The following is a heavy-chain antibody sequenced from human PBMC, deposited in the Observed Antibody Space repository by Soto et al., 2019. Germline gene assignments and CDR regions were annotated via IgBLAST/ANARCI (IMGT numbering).Heavy chain of an antibody. J-gene: IGHJ6*02. V-gene: IGHV1-69*01. CDR1: GGTFSSYG. Sequence: QVQLVQSGAEVKKPGSSVKVSCKASGGTFSSYGISWVRQAPGQGLEWMGGIIPIFGTPNYAQKFQGRVTITADESTSTAYVELTSLRSDDTAVYYCARDTGIAAAGTVMDVWGQGTTVTVSS. CDR3: ARDTGIAAAGTVMDV. CDR2: IIPIFGTP. D-gene: IGHD6-13*01.